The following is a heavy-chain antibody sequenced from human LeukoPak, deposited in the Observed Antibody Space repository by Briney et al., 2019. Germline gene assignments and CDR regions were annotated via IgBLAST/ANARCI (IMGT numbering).Heavy chain of an antibody. CDR2: ISGSGGST. CDR1: GFTFSSYA. J-gene: IGHJ4*02. Sequence: GGSLRLSCAASGFTFSSYAMSWVRQAPGKGLEWVSGISGSGGSTVYADSVKGRFTISRDNSKNTLYLQMNSLRAEDTAVYYCAKDHSGWYGGGYFDYWGQGTLVTVSS. CDR3: AKDHSGWYGGGYFDY. V-gene: IGHV3-23*01. D-gene: IGHD6-19*01.